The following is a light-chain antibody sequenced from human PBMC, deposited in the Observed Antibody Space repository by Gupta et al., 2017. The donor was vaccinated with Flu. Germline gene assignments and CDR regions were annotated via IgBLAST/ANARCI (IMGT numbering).Light chain of an antibody. CDR2: DVA. V-gene: IGLV2-8*01. Sequence: SSDIGSYNFVSWYQQNPGKAPKLIIYDVAKRPSGVPDRFSGSKSGNTASLTVSGLQADDEADYYCASYAGNNNLIFGLGTKVTVL. CDR3: ASYAGNNNLI. CDR1: SSDIGSYNF. J-gene: IGLJ1*01.